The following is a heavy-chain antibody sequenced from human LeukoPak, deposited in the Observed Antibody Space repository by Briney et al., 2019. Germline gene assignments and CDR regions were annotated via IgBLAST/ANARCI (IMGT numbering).Heavy chain of an antibody. CDR1: GYTFTSYG. D-gene: IGHD3-10*01. CDR3: AREVWFGELSERTLDY. Sequence: ASVKVSCKASGYTFTSYGISWVRQAPGQGLEWMGWISAYNGNTNYAQKLQGRVTMTTDTSTSTAYMELWSLRSDDTAVYYCAREVWFGELSERTLDYWGQGTLVTVSS. V-gene: IGHV1-18*01. J-gene: IGHJ4*02. CDR2: ISAYNGNT.